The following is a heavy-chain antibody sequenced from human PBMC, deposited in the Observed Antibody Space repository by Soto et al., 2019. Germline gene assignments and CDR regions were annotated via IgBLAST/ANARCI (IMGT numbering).Heavy chain of an antibody. J-gene: IGHJ6*02. Sequence: EVQLVESGGGLVQPGGSLRLSCAASGFTFRTYWLSWVRQVPGKGLEWVANINLDGSEKTYVDSVKGRFTISRDNARNSLYLQMSSLRAEDTALYYCARDGSTSWYSYDYHGMDVWGQGTTVTVSS. CDR1: GFTFRTYW. CDR3: ARDGSTSWYSYDYHGMDV. V-gene: IGHV3-7*05. CDR2: INLDGSEK. D-gene: IGHD5-18*01.